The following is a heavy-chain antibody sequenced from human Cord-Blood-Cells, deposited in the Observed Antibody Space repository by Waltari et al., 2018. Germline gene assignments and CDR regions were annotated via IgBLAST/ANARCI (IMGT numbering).Heavy chain of an antibody. V-gene: IGHV1-2*02. J-gene: IGHJ4*02. CDR3: ARAPPYYYGSGRYYFDY. CDR1: GYTFTGYY. Sequence: QVQLVQSGAEVKKPGASVKVSCKASGYTFTGYYMHWVRQAPGQGLGWRGWMNPNRGGTNYAKEFQGRVTMTRDTSISTAYMELSRLRSDDTAVYYCARAPPYYYGSGRYYFDYWGQGTLVTVSS. D-gene: IGHD3-10*01. CDR2: MNPNRGGT.